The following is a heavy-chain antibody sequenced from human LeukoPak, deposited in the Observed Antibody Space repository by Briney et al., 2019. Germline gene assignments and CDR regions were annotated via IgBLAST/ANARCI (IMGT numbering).Heavy chain of an antibody. CDR2: ISSSGSTI. Sequence: GGSLRLSCAASGFTFSSYSMNWVRQAPGKGLEWVSYISSSGSTIYYADSVKGRFTISRDNAKNSLYLQMNSLRAEDTAVYYCASRADGYSSHPSFDYWGQGTLVTVSS. D-gene: IGHD5-18*01. CDR1: GFTFSSYS. V-gene: IGHV3-48*04. CDR3: ASRADGYSSHPSFDY. J-gene: IGHJ4*02.